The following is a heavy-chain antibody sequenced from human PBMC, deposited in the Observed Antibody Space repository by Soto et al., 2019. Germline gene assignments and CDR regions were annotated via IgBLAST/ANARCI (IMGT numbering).Heavy chain of an antibody. CDR1: GFTFSSYA. J-gene: IGHJ3*02. D-gene: IGHD2-8*01. CDR2: ISYDGSNK. V-gene: IGHV3-30-3*01. CDR3: ARDSIVLMVYAKLSGAFDI. Sequence: GGSLRLSCAASGFTFSSYAMHWVRQAPGKGLEWVAVISYDGSNKYYADSVKGRFTISRDNSKNTLYLQMNSLRAEDTAVYYCARDSIVLMVYAKLSGAFDIWGQGTMVTVSS.